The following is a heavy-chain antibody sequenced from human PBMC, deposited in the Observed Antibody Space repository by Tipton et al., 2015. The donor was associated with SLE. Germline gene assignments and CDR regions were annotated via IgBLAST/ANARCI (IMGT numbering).Heavy chain of an antibody. D-gene: IGHD1-1*01. CDR3: AKDLDDAFDI. Sequence: SLRLSCAASGFTLSSYGMHWVRQAPGKGLEWVAFIRYDGSNKYYADSVKGRFTISRDNSKNTLYLQMNSLRAEDTAVYYCAKDLDDAFDIWGQGTMVTVSS. CDR2: IRYDGSNK. J-gene: IGHJ3*02. V-gene: IGHV3-30*02. CDR1: GFTLSSYG.